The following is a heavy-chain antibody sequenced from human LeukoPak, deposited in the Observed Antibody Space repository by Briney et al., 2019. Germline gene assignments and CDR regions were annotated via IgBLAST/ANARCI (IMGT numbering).Heavy chain of an antibody. CDR2: ISYDGSNK. CDR1: GFTFSSYA. CDR3: ARDARGMVRGAVDY. D-gene: IGHD3-10*01. Sequence: PGGSLRLSCAASGFTFSSYAMHWVRQAPGKGLEWVAVISYDGSNKYYADSVKGRFTISRDNSKNTLYLQMNSLRAEDTAVYYCARDARGMVRGAVDYWGQGTLVTVSS. J-gene: IGHJ4*02. V-gene: IGHV3-30-3*01.